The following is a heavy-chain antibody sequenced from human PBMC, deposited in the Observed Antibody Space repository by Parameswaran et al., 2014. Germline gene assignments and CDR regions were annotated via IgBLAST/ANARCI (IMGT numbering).Heavy chain of an antibody. J-gene: IGHJ5*02. Sequence: RWIRQPPGKGLEWVGRIKSKTDGATTDYAAPVKGRFTISRDDSKNTLYLQMNSLKTEDTAVYYCSISGSSGQGTLVTVSS. D-gene: IGHD5-12*01. CDR2: IKSKTDGATT. V-gene: IGHV3-15*01. CDR3: SISGS.